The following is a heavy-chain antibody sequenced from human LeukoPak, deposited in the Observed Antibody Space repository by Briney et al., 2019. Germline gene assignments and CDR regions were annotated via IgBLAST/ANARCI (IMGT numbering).Heavy chain of an antibody. D-gene: IGHD3-22*01. CDR3: AGTYYYDSSGYYIDY. V-gene: IGHV4-4*07. CDR1: GGSISSYY. CDR2: IYTSGST. Sequence: PSETLSLTCTVSGGSISSYYWSWIRQPARKGLEWIGRIYTSGSTNYNPSLKSRVTMSVDTSKNQFSLKLSSVTAADTAVYYCAGTYYYDSSGYYIDYWGQGTLVTVSS. J-gene: IGHJ4*02.